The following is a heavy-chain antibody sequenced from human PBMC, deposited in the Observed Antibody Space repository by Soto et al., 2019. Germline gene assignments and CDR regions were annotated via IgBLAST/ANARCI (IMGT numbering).Heavy chain of an antibody. J-gene: IGHJ5*02. CDR3: TRGETTEFDP. CDR2: ISFDGHTK. D-gene: IGHD3-16*01. V-gene: IGHV3-30*03. CDR1: GFNFTNYG. Sequence: QVQLVESGGGVVQPGRSLRLSCAASGFNFTNYGMHWVRQAPGKGLEWVAVISFDGHTKYYVDSVKGRFTISRDNSKNTLHLQMNSLRAEDTGLYYCTRGETTEFDPWGQGTLVIVSS.